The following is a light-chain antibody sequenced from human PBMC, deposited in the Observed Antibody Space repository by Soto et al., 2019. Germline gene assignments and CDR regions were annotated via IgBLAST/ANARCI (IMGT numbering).Light chain of an antibody. CDR2: LDSDGRH. CDR1: SGCYTYI. V-gene: IGLV4-69*01. J-gene: IGLJ2*01. CDR3: QTWGTGIHEI. Sequence: QSVLTQSPSASASLGASVKLTCTLSSGCYTYIIAWHQQQPGRGPRYLLSLDSDGRHNKGAGIPDRFSGSSSGAERYLTISSLQSEDEADYYCQTWGTGIHEIFGGGTKLTVL.